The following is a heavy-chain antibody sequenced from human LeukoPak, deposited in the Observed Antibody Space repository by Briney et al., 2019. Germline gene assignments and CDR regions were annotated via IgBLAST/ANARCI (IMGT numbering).Heavy chain of an antibody. Sequence: GGSLRLSCAASGFTFSSYSMNWVRQAPGKGLEWVSSISSSSSYIYYADSVKGRFTISRDNAKNSLYLQMNSLRAEDTAVYYCARDVGDILTGYHPHDAFDIWGQGTMVTVSS. D-gene: IGHD3-9*01. V-gene: IGHV3-21*01. CDR1: GFTFSSYS. CDR2: ISSSSSYI. CDR3: ARDVGDILTGYHPHDAFDI. J-gene: IGHJ3*02.